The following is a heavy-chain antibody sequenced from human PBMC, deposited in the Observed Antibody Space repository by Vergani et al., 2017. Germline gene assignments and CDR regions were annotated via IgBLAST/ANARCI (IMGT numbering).Heavy chain of an antibody. J-gene: IGHJ6*03. CDR3: AKDHGDYDFWSGSTGYYMDV. V-gene: IGHV3-23*04. CDR1: GFTFSSYA. D-gene: IGHD3-3*01. CDR2: ISGSGGNT. Sequence: VQLVESGGGVVQPGTSLRLSCAASGFTFSSYAMSWVRQAPGKGLEWVSAISGSGGNTYYADSVKGRFTISRDNSKNTLYLQMNSLRAEDTAVYYCAKDHGDYDFWSGSTGYYMDVWGKGTTVTVSS.